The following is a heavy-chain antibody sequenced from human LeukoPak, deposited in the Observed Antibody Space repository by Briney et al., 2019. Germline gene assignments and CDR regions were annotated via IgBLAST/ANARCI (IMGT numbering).Heavy chain of an antibody. J-gene: IGHJ4*02. CDR2: ISSSSSYI. Sequence: PGGSLRLSCATSGFTFSSYAMSWVRQAPGKGLEWVSSISSSSSYIYYADSVKGRFTISRDNAKNSLYLQMNSLRAEDTAVYYCARELDSSSWYPPFDYWGQGTLVTVSS. CDR3: ARELDSSSWYPPFDY. V-gene: IGHV3-21*01. D-gene: IGHD6-13*01. CDR1: GFTFSSYA.